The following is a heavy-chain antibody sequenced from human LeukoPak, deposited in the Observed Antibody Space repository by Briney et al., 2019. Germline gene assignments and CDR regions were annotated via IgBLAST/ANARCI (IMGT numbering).Heavy chain of an antibody. Sequence: SETLSLTCAVYGGSFSGYYWSWIRQHPGKGLEWIGYIYYSGSTYYNPSLKSRVTISVDTSKNQFSLKLSSVTAADTAVYYCARDNCSGGSCYFDYWGQGTLVTVSS. CDR1: GGSFSGYY. J-gene: IGHJ4*02. CDR2: IYYSGST. D-gene: IGHD2-15*01. V-gene: IGHV4-31*11. CDR3: ARDNCSGGSCYFDY.